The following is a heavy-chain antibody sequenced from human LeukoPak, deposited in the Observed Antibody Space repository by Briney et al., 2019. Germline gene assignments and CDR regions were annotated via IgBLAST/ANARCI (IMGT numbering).Heavy chain of an antibody. CDR3: ARDSNYGDGGGDFDY. CDR2: IKQDGSEK. V-gene: IGHV3-7*01. J-gene: IGHJ4*02. Sequence: GGSLRLSCAASGFTFSSYWMSWVRQAPGKGLEWVANIKQDGSEKYYVDSVKGRFTISRDNAKNSLYLQMNSLRAEDTAVYYCARDSNYGDGGGDFDYWGQGTLVTVSS. CDR1: GFTFSSYW. D-gene: IGHD4-17*01.